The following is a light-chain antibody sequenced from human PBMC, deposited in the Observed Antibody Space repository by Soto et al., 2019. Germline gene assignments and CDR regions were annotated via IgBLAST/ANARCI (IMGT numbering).Light chain of an antibody. J-gene: IGKJ3*01. Sequence: DIQMTQSPSALSASVGDRVTITCRASQTIRSYLAWYQQKPGKAPKLLIHDASSLESGVPSRFSGSGSGTDFTLTISGLQPVDFATYYCQQYYYYSTFGRGTKVDI. V-gene: IGKV1-5*01. CDR2: DAS. CDR3: QQYYYYST. CDR1: QTIRSY.